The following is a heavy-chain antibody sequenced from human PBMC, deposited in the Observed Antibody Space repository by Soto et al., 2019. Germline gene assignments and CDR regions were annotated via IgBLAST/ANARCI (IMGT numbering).Heavy chain of an antibody. Sequence: QVQLMQSGAEVKKPGSSVKVSCKASGGTFNSYAVNGVRQAPGQGLEWMGGIIPIFGAANYAQKFQGRVTITADESTSTVYMELSSLRSEDTAVFYCARELRITTAGPRPYDYWGQGTLVTVSS. V-gene: IGHV1-69*12. J-gene: IGHJ4*02. CDR1: GGTFNSYA. D-gene: IGHD6-13*01. CDR3: ARELRITTAGPRPYDY. CDR2: IIPIFGAA.